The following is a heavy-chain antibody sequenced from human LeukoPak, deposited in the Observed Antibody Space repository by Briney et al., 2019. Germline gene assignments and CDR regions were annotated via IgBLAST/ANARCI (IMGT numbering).Heavy chain of an antibody. D-gene: IGHD3-22*01. CDR2: ISSSSSYI. Sequence: PGGSLRLFCAASGLTFRRCSKNWVRQARRKGLEWGSSISSSSSYIYYAESLKGRFTIYRDNHKNSLYVQKNSLRAEDTAVYYCARESVVVNAFDIWGQGTMVTVSS. J-gene: IGHJ3*02. CDR1: GLTFRRCS. V-gene: IGHV3-21*01. CDR3: ARESVVVNAFDI.